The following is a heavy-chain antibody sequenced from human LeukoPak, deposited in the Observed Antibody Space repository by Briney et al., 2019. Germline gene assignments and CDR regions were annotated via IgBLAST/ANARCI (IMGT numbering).Heavy chain of an antibody. Sequence: GGSLRLSCAASGFPFSSYSMNWVRQAPGRGLEWVSYITSYSSTIYYADSVKGRFTISRDNAENSLYLQMNSLRAEDTAYYMDVWGKRTTVTGSS. CDR1: GFPFSSYS. V-gene: IGHV3-48*01. CDR2: ITSYSSTI. J-gene: IGHJ6*03. CDR3: V.